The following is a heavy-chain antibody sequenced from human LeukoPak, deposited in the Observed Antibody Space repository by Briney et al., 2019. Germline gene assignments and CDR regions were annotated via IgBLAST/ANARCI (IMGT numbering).Heavy chain of an antibody. D-gene: IGHD1-14*01. J-gene: IGHJ4*02. V-gene: IGHV1-69*06. Sequence: SVKVSCKASGGTFSSYAISWVRQAPGQGLEWMGRIIPIFGTANYAQRFQGRVTITADKSTSTAYMERRSQRSEDTAVYYCARGPTELDYWGQGTLVTVSS. CDR3: ARGPTELDY. CDR2: IIPIFGTA. CDR1: GGTFSSYA.